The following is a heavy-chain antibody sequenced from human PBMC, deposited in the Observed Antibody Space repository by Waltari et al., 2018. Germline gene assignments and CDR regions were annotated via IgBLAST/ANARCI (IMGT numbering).Heavy chain of an antibody. CDR3: ARVTAVEYYFDY. V-gene: IGHV4-59*11. Sequence: QVQLQESGPGLVKPSETLSLTCTVSGGSISSHYWSWIRQPPGKGLEWIGYIYYSGSTNYTPSLKSRVTKSVDTSKNQFALKLSSVTAADTAVYYCARVTAVEYYFDYWGQGTLVTVSS. CDR1: GGSISSHY. CDR2: IYYSGST. D-gene: IGHD6-19*01. J-gene: IGHJ4*02.